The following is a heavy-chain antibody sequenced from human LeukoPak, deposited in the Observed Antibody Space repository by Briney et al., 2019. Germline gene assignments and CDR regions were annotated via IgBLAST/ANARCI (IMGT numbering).Heavy chain of an antibody. J-gene: IGHJ5*02. D-gene: IGHD5-18*01. Sequence: GGSLRLSCAASGFTFSSYAMSWVRQAPGKGLEWVSAISGSGGSTYYADSVKGRFTISRDNSKNTLYLQMNSLRAEDTAVYYCARVPVGQYSYDSWGRGSLVTVSS. CDR1: GFTFSSYA. CDR3: ARVPVGQYSYDS. CDR2: ISGSGGST. V-gene: IGHV3-23*01.